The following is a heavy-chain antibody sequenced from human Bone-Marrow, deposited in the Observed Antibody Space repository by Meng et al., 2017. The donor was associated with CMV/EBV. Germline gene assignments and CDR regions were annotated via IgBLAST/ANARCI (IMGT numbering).Heavy chain of an antibody. CDR2: ISSSGSTI. J-gene: IGHJ6*02. CDR1: GFTFSDYY. D-gene: IGHD3-3*01. CDR3: ARDKYYDFWSGYYNYYYYYGMAV. V-gene: IGHV3-11*04. Sequence: GESLKISCAASGFTFSDYYMSWIRQAPGKGLEWVSYISSSGSTIYYADSVKGRFTISRDNAKNSLYLQMNSLRAEDTAVYYCARDKYYDFWSGYYNYYYYYGMAVWGQGHTVNV.